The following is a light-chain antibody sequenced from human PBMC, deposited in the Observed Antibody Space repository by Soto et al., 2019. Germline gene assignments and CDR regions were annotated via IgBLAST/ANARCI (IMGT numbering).Light chain of an antibody. CDR2: GAS. Sequence: DTVLTQSPDTLSVSPGERATVSCRASQSLSSNLAWYQQKPGQAPRLLILGASDRVTGIPARFSGSGSGTEFTLSISRLQTDDFATYYCQQYGSFSPISFGGGTKVEI. CDR3: QQYGSFSPIS. J-gene: IGKJ4*01. CDR1: QSLSSN. V-gene: IGKV3-15*01.